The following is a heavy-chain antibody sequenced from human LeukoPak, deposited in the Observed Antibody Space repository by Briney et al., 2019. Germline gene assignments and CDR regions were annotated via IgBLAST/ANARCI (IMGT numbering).Heavy chain of an antibody. J-gene: IGHJ5*02. D-gene: IGHD6-13*01. CDR3: ARVVAAAGTLSWFDP. CDR1: GFTFSSYS. Sequence: GGSLRLSCAASGFTFSSYSMNWVRQAPGKGLEWVSYISSSSSTIYYADSVKGRFTISRDNAKNSLYLQMNSLRAEDTAVYYCARVVAAAGTLSWFDPWGQGTLVTVSS. CDR2: ISSSSSTI. V-gene: IGHV3-48*01.